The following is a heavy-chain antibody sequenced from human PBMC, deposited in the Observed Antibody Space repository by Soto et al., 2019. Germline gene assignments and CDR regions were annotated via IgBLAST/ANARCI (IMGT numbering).Heavy chain of an antibody. CDR3: ARDLRDGYNLYYFDY. Sequence: PSETLSLTCTVSGGSISSGGYYWSWIRQHPGKGLEWIGYIYYSGSTYYNPSLKSRVTISVDTSKNQFSLKLSSVTAADTAVYYCARDLRDGYNLYYFDYWGQGTLVTVSS. CDR1: GGSISSGGYY. J-gene: IGHJ4*02. D-gene: IGHD5-12*01. CDR2: IYYSGST. V-gene: IGHV4-31*03.